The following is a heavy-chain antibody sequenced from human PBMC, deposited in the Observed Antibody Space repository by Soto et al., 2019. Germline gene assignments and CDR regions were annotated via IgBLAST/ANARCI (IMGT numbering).Heavy chain of an antibody. V-gene: IGHV4-59*01. CDR2: IHDSGST. J-gene: IGHJ4*02. Sequence: PSETLSLTCTVSGGSISSYYWSWIRQSPGKGLEWIGYIHDSGSTNYNPSLKSRVTMSVDTSRNQFSLKLRFVTAADTAVYYCARSIDNSGYYFSNCWGQATLVNVS. CDR1: GGSISSYY. CDR3: ARSIDNSGYYFSNC. D-gene: IGHD3-22*01.